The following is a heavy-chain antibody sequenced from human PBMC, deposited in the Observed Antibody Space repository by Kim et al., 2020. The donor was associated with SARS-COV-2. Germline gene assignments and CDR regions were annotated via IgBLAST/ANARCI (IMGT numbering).Heavy chain of an antibody. CDR2: GRST. CDR3: ASGLTPGQY. Sequence: GRSTSYADSVKGRFTIYRDNAKNTLYLQMNSRRAGDTAVYYCASGLTPGQYWGQGTLVTVSS. J-gene: IGHJ4*02. V-gene: IGHV3-74*01. D-gene: IGHD2-15*01.